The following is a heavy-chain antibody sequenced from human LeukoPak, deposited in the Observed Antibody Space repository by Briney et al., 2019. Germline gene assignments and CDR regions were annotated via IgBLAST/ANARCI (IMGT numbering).Heavy chain of an antibody. CDR2: IRYDGSNK. Sequence: PGGSLRLSCAASGFTFSSYGMHWVRQAPGKGLEWVAFIRYDGSNKYYADSVKGRFTISRDNSKNTLYLQMNSLRAEDTAVYYCAEDYLWFGELSPPHYFDYWGQGTLVTVSS. CDR1: GFTFSSYG. D-gene: IGHD3-10*01. V-gene: IGHV3-30*02. CDR3: AEDYLWFGELSPPHYFDY. J-gene: IGHJ4*02.